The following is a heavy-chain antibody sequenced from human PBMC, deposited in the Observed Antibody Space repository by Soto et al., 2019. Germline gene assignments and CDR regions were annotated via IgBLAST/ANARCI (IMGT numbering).Heavy chain of an antibody. CDR3: ARAGGDYYYGMDV. J-gene: IGHJ6*02. CDR1: GFTFSSYW. CDR2: INSDGSST. Sequence: SGGSLRLSCAASGFTFSSYWMHWVRQAPGKGLVWVSRINSDGSSTSYADSVKGRFTISRDNAKNTLYLQMNSLRAEDTAVYYCARAGGDYYYGMDVWGQGTTVTVSS. D-gene: IGHD1-26*01. V-gene: IGHV3-74*01.